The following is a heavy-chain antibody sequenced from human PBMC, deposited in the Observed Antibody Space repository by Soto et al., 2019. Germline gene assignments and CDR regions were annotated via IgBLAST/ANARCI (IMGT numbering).Heavy chain of an antibody. Sequence: GGSLRLSCAASGFTFSSYAMHWVRQAPGKGLEWVAVIWYDGSNKYYADSVKGRFTISRDNSKNTLYLQMNSLRAEDTAVYYCARVMRGHCSSTTCYLVDYWGQGTLVTVSS. CDR3: ARVMRGHCSSTTCYLVDY. CDR1: GFTFSSYA. V-gene: IGHV3-33*08. CDR2: IWYDGSNK. J-gene: IGHJ4*02. D-gene: IGHD2-2*01.